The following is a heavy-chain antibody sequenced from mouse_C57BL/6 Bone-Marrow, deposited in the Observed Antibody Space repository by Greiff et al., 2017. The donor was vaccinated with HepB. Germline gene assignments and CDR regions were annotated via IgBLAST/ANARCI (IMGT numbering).Heavy chain of an antibody. CDR2: IDPETGGT. J-gene: IGHJ2*01. Sequence: QVQLQQSGAELVRPGASVTLSCKASGYTFTDYEMHWVKQTPVHGLEWIGPIDPETGGTAYNQKFKGKAILTADKSSSTAYMELRSLTSEDSAVYYCTRGGLLRLTGSYYFDYWGQGTTLTVSS. CDR1: GYTFTDYE. V-gene: IGHV1-15*01. D-gene: IGHD1-2*01. CDR3: TRGGLLRLTGSYYFDY.